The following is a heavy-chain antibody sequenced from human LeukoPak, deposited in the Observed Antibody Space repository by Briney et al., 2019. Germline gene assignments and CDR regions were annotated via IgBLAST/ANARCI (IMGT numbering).Heavy chain of an antibody. J-gene: IGHJ5*02. Sequence: SVKVSCKASGGTFSSYAISWVRQAPGQGLEWMGRIIPILGIANYAQKFQGRVTITADKSTSTAYMELSSLRSEDTAVYYCAREGPSVVVVAASTQAWFDPWGQGTLVTVSS. CDR1: GGTFSSYA. CDR2: IIPILGIA. CDR3: AREGPSVVVVAASTQAWFDP. D-gene: IGHD2-15*01. V-gene: IGHV1-69*04.